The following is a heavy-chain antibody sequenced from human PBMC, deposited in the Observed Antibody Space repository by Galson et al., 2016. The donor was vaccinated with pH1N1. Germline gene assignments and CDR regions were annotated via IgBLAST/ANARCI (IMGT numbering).Heavy chain of an antibody. CDR2: INQDGSEI. Sequence: SLRLSCAASGFTFSTYWMHWVRQAPGKRLEWVANINQDGSEIYYVDSVKGRFTISRVNAKNSVFLQMDSLRADDTAVYYCARRLWGYDSYWGQGTLVTVSS. J-gene: IGHJ4*02. CDR3: ARRLWGYDSY. D-gene: IGHD5-12*01. CDR1: GFTFSTYW. V-gene: IGHV3-7*01.